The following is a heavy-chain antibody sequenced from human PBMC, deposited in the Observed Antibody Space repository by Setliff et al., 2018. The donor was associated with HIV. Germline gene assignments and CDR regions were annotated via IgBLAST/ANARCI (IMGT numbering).Heavy chain of an antibody. J-gene: IGHJ6*03. CDR2: IQHSGRI. CDR3: ARVSCSSWYSIPRYYYYSMDV. CDR1: GGSFSGYC. D-gene: IGHD6-13*01. Sequence: PSETLSLTCAVYGGSFSGYCWSWIRQPPGKGLEWIGEIQHSGRINYNPSLRGRVTTSVDTSQNQFSLRLRSVTAADTAVYYCARVSCSSWYSIPRYYYYSMDVWGNGTTVTVSS. V-gene: IGHV4-34*01.